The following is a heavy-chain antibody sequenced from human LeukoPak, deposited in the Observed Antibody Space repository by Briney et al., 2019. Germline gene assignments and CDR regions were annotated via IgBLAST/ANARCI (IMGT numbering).Heavy chain of an antibody. D-gene: IGHD6-13*01. CDR2: IVGSSST. CDR1: GFTFSNFA. Sequence: GGSLRLSCAASGFTFSNFAVTWVRQAPGKGLEWVSSIVGSSSTYYADSLKGQFTISRDNAKNSLYLQMNSLRAEDTAVYYCARIGAGSSRDYWGQGTLVTVSS. CDR3: ARIGAGSSRDY. V-gene: IGHV3-21*01. J-gene: IGHJ4*02.